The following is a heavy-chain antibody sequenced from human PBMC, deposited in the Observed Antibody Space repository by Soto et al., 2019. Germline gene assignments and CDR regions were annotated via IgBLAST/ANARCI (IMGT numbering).Heavy chain of an antibody. J-gene: IGHJ4*02. CDR1: GFTFSSYA. D-gene: IGHD2-15*01. CDR3: ATLVRFYCSGGSCPVVFDY. CDR2: ISGSGRST. Sequence: EVQLLESGGGLVQPGGSLRLSCAASGFTFSSYAMSWVRQAPGKGLEWVSAISGSGRSTYYADSVKGRFTISRDNSKNTLYLQMNSLRAEDTAVYYCATLVRFYCSGGSCPVVFDYWGQGTLVTVSS. V-gene: IGHV3-23*01.